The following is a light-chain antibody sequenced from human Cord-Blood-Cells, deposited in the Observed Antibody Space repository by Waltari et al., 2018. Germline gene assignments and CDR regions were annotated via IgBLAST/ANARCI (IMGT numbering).Light chain of an antibody. CDR3: QQYNNWLPRT. J-gene: IGKJ1*01. CDR2: GAS. Sequence: EIVMTQSPATLSVSPGERATLSCSASQSVSSNLAWYQQKPGQAPRLHIYGASTRATGIPARFSGSGSGTESTLTISSLQSEDFAVYYCQQYNNWLPRTFGQGTKVEIK. CDR1: QSVSSN. V-gene: IGKV3-15*01.